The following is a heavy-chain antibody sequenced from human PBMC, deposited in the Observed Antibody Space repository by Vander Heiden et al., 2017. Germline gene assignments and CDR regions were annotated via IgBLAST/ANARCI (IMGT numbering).Heavy chain of an antibody. CDR3: AAEGGEMPTVDY. CDR2: IVVGSANT. D-gene: IGHD3-16*01. CDR1: GFTFTSSA. V-gene: IGHV1-58*01. Sequence: QMQLVQSGPEVKKPGTSVKVSCKASGFTFTSSAVQWVRQARGQRLEWIGWIVVGSANTNYAQKFQERVTITRDMSTSTAYMELSSLRSEDTAVYYCAAEGGEMPTVDYWGQGTLVTVSS. J-gene: IGHJ4*02.